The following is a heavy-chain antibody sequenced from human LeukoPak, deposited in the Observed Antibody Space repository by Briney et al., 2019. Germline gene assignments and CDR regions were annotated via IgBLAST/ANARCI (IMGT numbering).Heavy chain of an antibody. Sequence: GGSLRLSCAASGFTFSSYSMNWVRQAPGKGLEWVSSISSSSSYIYYADSVKGRFTISRDNAKNSLYLQMNSLRAEDTAVYYCARDVEPLDAFDIWGQGTMVTVSS. D-gene: IGHD5-24*01. CDR1: GFTFSSYS. CDR2: ISSSSSYI. CDR3: ARDVEPLDAFDI. V-gene: IGHV3-21*01. J-gene: IGHJ3*02.